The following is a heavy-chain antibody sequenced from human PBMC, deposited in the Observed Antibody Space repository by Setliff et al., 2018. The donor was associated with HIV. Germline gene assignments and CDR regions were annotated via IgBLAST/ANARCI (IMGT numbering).Heavy chain of an antibody. D-gene: IGHD6-13*01. CDR1: GYTFSNYG. Sequence: ASVKVSCKASGYTFSNYGISWMRQAPGQGLEWLGWISAYNGNTNYAQIVQDRVTMTTDTSTSTAYMELRSLRSDDTAVYYCARSNSWYGDYWGQGTLVTVSS. J-gene: IGHJ4*02. V-gene: IGHV1-18*01. CDR2: ISAYNGNT. CDR3: ARSNSWYGDY.